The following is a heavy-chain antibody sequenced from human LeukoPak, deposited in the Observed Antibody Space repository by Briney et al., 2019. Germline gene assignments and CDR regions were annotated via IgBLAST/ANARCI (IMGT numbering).Heavy chain of an antibody. V-gene: IGHV1-18*01. Sequence: ASVKVSCKASGHTFTSYGISWVRQAPGQGLEWMGWISAYNGNTNYAQKLQGRVTMTTDTSTSTAYMELRSLRSDDTAVYYCARVVTMVRGVIIDYFDYWGQGTLVTVSS. CDR1: GHTFTSYG. J-gene: IGHJ4*02. CDR2: ISAYNGNT. CDR3: ARVVTMVRGVIIDYFDY. D-gene: IGHD3-10*01.